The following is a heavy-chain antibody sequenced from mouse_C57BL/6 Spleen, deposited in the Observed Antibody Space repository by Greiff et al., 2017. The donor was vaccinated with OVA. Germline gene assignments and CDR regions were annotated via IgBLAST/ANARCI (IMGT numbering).Heavy chain of an antibody. Sequence: VQLQQSGPELVKPGASVKLSCKASGYTFTSYDINWVKQRPGQGLEWIGWIYPRDGSTKYNEKFKGKATLTVDTSSSTAYMELHSLTSEDSAVYFCARAGFGDYGSSYWFAYWGQGTLVTVSA. D-gene: IGHD1-1*01. CDR1: GYTFTSYD. V-gene: IGHV1-85*01. J-gene: IGHJ3*01. CDR3: ARAGFGDYGSSYWFAY. CDR2: IYPRDGST.